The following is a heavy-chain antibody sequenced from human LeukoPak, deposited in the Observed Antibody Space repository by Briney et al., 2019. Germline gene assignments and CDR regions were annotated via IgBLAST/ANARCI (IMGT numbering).Heavy chain of an antibody. J-gene: IGHJ3*02. D-gene: IGHD3-22*01. V-gene: IGHV3-53*01. CDR3: AREKYYYDSSGYRRGAFDI. Sequence: GGSLRLSCAASGFTVSSNYMSWVRQAPGKGLEWVSVIYSGGSTYYADSVKGRFTISRDNSKNTLYLQMNSLRAEDTAVYYCAREKYYYDSSGYRRGAFDIWGQGTMVTVSS. CDR1: GFTVSSNY. CDR2: IYSGGST.